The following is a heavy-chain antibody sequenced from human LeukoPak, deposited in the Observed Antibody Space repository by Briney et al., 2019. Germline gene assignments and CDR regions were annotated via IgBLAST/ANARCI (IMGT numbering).Heavy chain of an antibody. D-gene: IGHD4-23*01. CDR1: GGSFSGYY. J-gene: IGHJ5*02. CDR3: ARGLDDDYGGKGWFDP. V-gene: IGHV4-34*01. CDR2: INHSGST. Sequence: SETLSLTCAVYGGSFSGYYWSWIRQPPGKGLEWIGEINHSGSTNYNPSLKSRVTISVDTSKNQFSLKLSSVTAADTAVYHCARGLDDDYGGKGWFDPWGQGTLVTVSS.